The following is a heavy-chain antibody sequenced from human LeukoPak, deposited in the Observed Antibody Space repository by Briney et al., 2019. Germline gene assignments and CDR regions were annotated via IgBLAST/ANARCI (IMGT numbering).Heavy chain of an antibody. Sequence: SVKVSCKASGYTFTGYFMHWVRQAPGQGLEWMGGIIPIFGTANYAQKFQGRVTITADKSTSTAYMELSSLRSEDTAVYYCAGAGVGAFSSWGQRTLVTVSS. CDR3: AGAGVGAFSS. V-gene: IGHV1-69*06. CDR1: GYTFTGYF. CDR2: IIPIFGTA. D-gene: IGHD1-26*01. J-gene: IGHJ4*02.